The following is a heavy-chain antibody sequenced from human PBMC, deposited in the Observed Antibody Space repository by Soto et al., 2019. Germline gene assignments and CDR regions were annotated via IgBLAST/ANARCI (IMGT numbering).Heavy chain of an antibody. J-gene: IGHJ5*01. CDR1: GFTFSRYG. V-gene: IGHV3-21*06. CDR3: ARDPSEGRVGNWFES. Sequence: PGGSLRLSCAASGFTFSRYGMNWLRQAPGKGLEWVASISSTTSYVYYADSVKGRFSTSRDIAKNILYLEMYALRTEDTAVYYCARDPSEGRVGNWFESWGQGTLVTVSS. CDR2: ISSTTSYV. D-gene: IGHD2-2*01.